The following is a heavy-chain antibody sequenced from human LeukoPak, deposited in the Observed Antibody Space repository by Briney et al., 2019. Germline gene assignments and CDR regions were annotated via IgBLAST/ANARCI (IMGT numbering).Heavy chain of an antibody. D-gene: IGHD6-19*01. CDR2: IYYSGSA. CDR1: GGSIGSYY. J-gene: IGHJ4*02. V-gene: IGHV4-59*01. Sequence: SETLSLTCTVSGGSIGSYYWSWIRQPPGKGLEWIGYIYYSGSAYYNPSLKSRVTISVDTSKNQFSLKLTSVTAADTAVYYCARGGASRSDSSGWYVFWGQGTLVTVSS. CDR3: ARGGASRSDSSGWYVF.